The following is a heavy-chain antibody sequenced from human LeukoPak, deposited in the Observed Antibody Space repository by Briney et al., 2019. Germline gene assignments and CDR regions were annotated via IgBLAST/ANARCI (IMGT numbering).Heavy chain of an antibody. D-gene: IGHD3-22*01. CDR1: GYTFTSYG. CDR3: ARDLNRAITMIVVVINDAFDI. V-gene: IGHV1-18*01. J-gene: IGHJ3*02. CDR2: ISAYNGNT. Sequence: ASVKVSCKASGYTFTSYGISWVRQAPGQGLEWMGWISAYNGNTNYAQKLQGRVTMTTDTSTSTAYMELRSLRSDDTAVYYCARDLNRAITMIVVVINDAFDIWGQGTMVTVSS.